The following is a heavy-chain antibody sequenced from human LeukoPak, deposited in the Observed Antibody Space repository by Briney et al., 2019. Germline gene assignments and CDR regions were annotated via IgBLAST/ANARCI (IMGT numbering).Heavy chain of an antibody. CDR3: ARDAGDYSRRWYPEY. V-gene: IGHV1-18*01. CDR2: ISAYNGNT. CDR1: GYTFTSYG. Sequence: ASVKVSCKASGYTFTSYGISWVRQAPGQGLEWMGWISAYNGNTNYAQKLQGRVTMTTDTSTSTAYMEVRSLRSDDTAGYSCARDAGDYSRRWYPEYWGQGTLVTVSS. J-gene: IGHJ4*02. D-gene: IGHD6-13*01.